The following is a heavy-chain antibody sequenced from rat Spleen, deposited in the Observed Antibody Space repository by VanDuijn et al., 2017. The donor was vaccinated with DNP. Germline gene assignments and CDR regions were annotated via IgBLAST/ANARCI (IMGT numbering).Heavy chain of an antibody. V-gene: IGHV5-7*01. CDR3: ARHPLGAYWYFDF. CDR2: ISYDGSST. J-gene: IGHJ1*01. CDR1: GFTFSDYN. Sequence: EVQLVEFGGGLVQPGRSLKLSCAASGFTFSDYNMAWVRQAPKKGLEWVATISYDGSSTYYRDSVKGRFTISRDNAKSTLYLQMDSLRSEDTATYYCARHPLGAYWYFDFWGPGTMVTVSS. D-gene: IGHD4-6*01.